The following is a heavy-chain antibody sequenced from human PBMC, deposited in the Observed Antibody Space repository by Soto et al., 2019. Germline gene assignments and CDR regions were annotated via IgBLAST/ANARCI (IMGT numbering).Heavy chain of an antibody. CDR3: ARGPSHPDYYYYCGMDV. J-gene: IGHJ6*02. CDR1: GGSISSGGYY. Sequence: PSETLSLTCTVSGGSISSGGYYWSWIRQHPGKGLEWIGYIYYSGSTYYNPSLKSRVTISVDTSKNQFSLKLSSVTAADTAVYYCARGPSHPDYYYYCGMDVWGQGTTVTVSS. CDR2: IYYSGST. V-gene: IGHV4-31*03.